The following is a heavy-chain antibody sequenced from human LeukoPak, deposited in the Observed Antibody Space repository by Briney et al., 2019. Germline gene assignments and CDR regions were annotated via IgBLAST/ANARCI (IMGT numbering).Heavy chain of an antibody. D-gene: IGHD3-22*01. J-gene: IGHJ4*02. CDR3: ARDQGYYYDSSGYYYGY. CDR1: GGAISSSNW. Sequence: SGTLSLTCAVSGGAISSSNWWSWVGQPPGKGLEWIGEIYHSGSTNYNPSLKSRVTISVDKSKNQFSLKLSSVTAADTAVYYCARDQGYYYDSSGYYYGYWGQGTLVTVSS. CDR2: IYHSGST. V-gene: IGHV4-4*02.